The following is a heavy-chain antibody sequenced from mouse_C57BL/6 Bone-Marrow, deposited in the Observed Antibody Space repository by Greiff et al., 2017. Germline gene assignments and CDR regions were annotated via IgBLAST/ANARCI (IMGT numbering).Heavy chain of an antibody. CDR3: ARGGLPSYV. V-gene: IGHV1-76*01. CDR1: GYTFTDYY. J-gene: IGHJ1*03. Sequence: QVQLQQSGAELVRPGASVKLSCKASGYTFTDYYINWVEQRPGPGLEWIARIYPGSGNTYYNEKFKGKATLTAEKSSSTAYMQLSSLTSEDSAVYFCARGGLPSYVWGTGTTVTVSS. CDR2: IYPGSGNT. D-gene: IGHD2-2*01.